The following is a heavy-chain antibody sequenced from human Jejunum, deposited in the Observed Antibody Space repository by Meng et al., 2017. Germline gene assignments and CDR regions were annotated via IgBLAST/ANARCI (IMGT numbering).Heavy chain of an antibody. CDR3: ARDLLDPNIAATGWFDP. V-gene: IGHV4-4*03. CDR1: GCSISNNNW. Sequence: QVQRQESGPGLVKPPGTRSPTCAVSGCSISNNNWWSWVRQPPGKGLEWIGEISHTGRINYNPSLKSRVTMSLDKSKNQFSLDLTSVTGADTAVYYCARDLLDPNIAATGWFDPWGQGTLVTVSS. CDR2: ISHTGRI. J-gene: IGHJ5*02. D-gene: IGHD2/OR15-2a*01.